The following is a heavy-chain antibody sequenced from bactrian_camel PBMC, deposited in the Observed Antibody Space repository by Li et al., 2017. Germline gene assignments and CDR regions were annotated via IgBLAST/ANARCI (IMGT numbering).Heavy chain of an antibody. Sequence: VQLVESGGGSVQAGGSLRLSCAVSKYVYTRYCLGWFRQVPGTRRDGVALIDTRNGRTDYDPAVKGRFTISRDIGKNTFSLQMNDMKPEDTAMYYCAAAVLGCNWSFFGSGYWGQGTQVTVS. CDR1: KYVYTRYC. CDR2: IDTRNGRT. CDR3: AAAVLGCNWSFFGSGY. D-gene: IGHD1*01. J-gene: IGHJ6*01. V-gene: IGHV3S1*01.